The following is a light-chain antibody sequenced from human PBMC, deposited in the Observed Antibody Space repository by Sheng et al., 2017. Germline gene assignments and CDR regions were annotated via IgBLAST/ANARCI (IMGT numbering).Light chain of an antibody. J-gene: IGKJ1*01. V-gene: IGKV1-5*03. Sequence: DIQMTQSPSTLSASVGDRVTITCRASQSISSSLAWYQQKPGRAPKLLIYKASSLESGVPSRFSGSGSGTEFTLTISSLQPVDFATYYCQQYNSYPRTFGQGTEGGNQT. CDR3: QQYNSYPRT. CDR1: QSISSS. CDR2: KAS.